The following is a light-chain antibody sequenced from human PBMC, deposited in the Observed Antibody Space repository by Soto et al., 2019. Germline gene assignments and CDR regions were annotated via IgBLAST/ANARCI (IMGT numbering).Light chain of an antibody. Sequence: DVHRTQSPATLSASVRDRETTTCRASQSISSWLAWYQQKPGKAPKLLIYDASSLESGVPSRFSGSGSGTEFTLTISSLQPDDFATYYCQQYNSYSRTFGQGTKVDIK. CDR2: DAS. V-gene: IGKV1-5*01. J-gene: IGKJ1*01. CDR1: QSISSW. CDR3: QQYNSYSRT.